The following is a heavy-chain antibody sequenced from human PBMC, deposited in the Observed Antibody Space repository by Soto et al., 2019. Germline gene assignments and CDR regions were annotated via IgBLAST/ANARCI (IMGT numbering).Heavy chain of an antibody. CDR3: ARDGMTTGDT. CDR2: VFSSVSA. CDR1: GVSVTNYT. D-gene: IGHD2-21*02. J-gene: IGHJ4*02. V-gene: IGHV4-4*07. Sequence: PAETLSLTCIVSGVSVTNYTWSWVRRPANKGLEWIGRVFSSVSATYNPSLKSRVSISMDTAENRISLKLDSVTAADAGVYFCARDGMTTGDTWGPGTLVTVSS.